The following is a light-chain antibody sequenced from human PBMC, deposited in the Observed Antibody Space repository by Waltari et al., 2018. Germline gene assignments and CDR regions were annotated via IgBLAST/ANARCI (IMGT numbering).Light chain of an antibody. CDR3: SSYISSSTLEL. Sequence: QSALTQPASVSGSPGQSINISCTGTSSDVGAYNYVSCYQQHPGKAPKLIIFDVSDRPSGVSSRFSGSKSGNTASLTISGLQAQDEADYYCSSYISSSTLELFGGGTSLTVL. CDR1: SSDVGAYNY. J-gene: IGLJ2*01. V-gene: IGLV2-14*03. CDR2: DVS.